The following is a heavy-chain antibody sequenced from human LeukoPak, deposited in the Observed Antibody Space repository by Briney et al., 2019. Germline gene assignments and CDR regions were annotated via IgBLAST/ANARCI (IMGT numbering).Heavy chain of an antibody. V-gene: IGHV3-66*01. CDR2: LYSCSAT. Sequence: AGGSLRLSCAASGFTVKDNFMSWVRQAPGKGLEWFSFLYSCSATYYADSVKGRFTISEDNSKKIVFIKMNDLRTEDTAFYYCTRDSANYNFAYWGQGALVTVSS. CDR3: TRDSANYNFAY. CDR1: GFTVKDNF. D-gene: IGHD4/OR15-4a*01. J-gene: IGHJ4*02.